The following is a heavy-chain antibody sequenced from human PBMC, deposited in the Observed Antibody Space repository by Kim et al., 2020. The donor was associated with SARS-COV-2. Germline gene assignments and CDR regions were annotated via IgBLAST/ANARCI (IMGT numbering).Heavy chain of an antibody. V-gene: IGHV1-2*02. J-gene: IGHJ4*02. CDR3: ARDRGIVGAILYYFDY. D-gene: IGHD1-26*01. Sequence: KFQGRVTMTRDTSISTAYMELSRLRSDDTAVYYCARDRGIVGAILYYFDYWGQGTLVTVSS.